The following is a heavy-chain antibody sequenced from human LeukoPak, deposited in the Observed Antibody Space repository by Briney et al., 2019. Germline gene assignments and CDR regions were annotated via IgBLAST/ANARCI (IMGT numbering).Heavy chain of an antibody. V-gene: IGHV4-4*07. Sequence: RPSETLSLTCSVSGGSVGSFSIYYWSWVRQAAGKGLEWIGRIYTGGSTSTSYNPSLKSRVSISVDKSKNHFSLTLRSVTAADTAVYYCAMYNYDTSGFDYWGQGTRVTVSS. CDR2: IYTGGST. D-gene: IGHD3-22*01. CDR1: GGSVGSFSIYY. J-gene: IGHJ4*02. CDR3: AMYNYDTSGFDY.